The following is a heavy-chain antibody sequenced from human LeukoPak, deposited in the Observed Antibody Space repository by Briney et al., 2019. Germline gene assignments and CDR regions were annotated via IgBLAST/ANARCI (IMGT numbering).Heavy chain of an antibody. CDR3: AKDQSGGRYFSAEVSYYFDY. J-gene: IGHJ4*02. D-gene: IGHD6-19*01. CDR2: ISGSGGST. Sequence: GGSLRLSCAASGFTFSSYAMSWVRQAPGKGLEWVSAISGSGGSTYYADSVKGRFTISRDNSKNTLYLQMNSLRAEDTAVYYCAKDQSGGRYFSAEVSYYFDYWGQGTLVTVSS. V-gene: IGHV3-23*01. CDR1: GFTFSSYA.